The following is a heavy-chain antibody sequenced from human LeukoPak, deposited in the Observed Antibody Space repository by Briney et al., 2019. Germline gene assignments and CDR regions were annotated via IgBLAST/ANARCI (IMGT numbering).Heavy chain of an antibody. CDR3: ARAFGLGKYSGRPHDAFDI. CDR1: GFTVSSNY. D-gene: IGHD3-10*01. V-gene: IGHV3-66*01. J-gene: IGHJ3*02. CDR2: IYSGGST. Sequence: GGSLRLSCAASGFTVSSNYMSWVRQAPGKGLEWVSVIYSGGSTYYADSVKGRFTISRDNSKNTLYLQMNSLRAEDTAVYYCARAFGLGKYSGRPHDAFDIWGQGTMVTVSS.